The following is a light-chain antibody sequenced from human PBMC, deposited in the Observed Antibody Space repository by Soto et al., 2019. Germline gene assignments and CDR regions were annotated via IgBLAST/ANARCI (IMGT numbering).Light chain of an antibody. CDR1: SSDVGGYNL. CDR2: AVS. J-gene: IGLJ2*01. Sequence: QSALTQSASVSGSPGQSITISCTGTSSDVGGYNLVSWYQQHPGKAPKLMIYAVSYRPSGISNRFSGSKSGNTASLTISGLQAEDEADYYCSSYTRSTTGVVFGGGTQLTVL. CDR3: SSYTRSTTGVV. V-gene: IGLV2-14*01.